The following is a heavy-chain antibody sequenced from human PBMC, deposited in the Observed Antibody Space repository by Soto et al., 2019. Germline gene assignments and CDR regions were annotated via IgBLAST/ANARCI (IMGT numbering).Heavy chain of an antibody. CDR3: ATLGSGSHYLDH. V-gene: IGHV3-53*04. J-gene: IGHJ4*02. CDR1: GFSVASTY. CDR2: IHTGGLK. Sequence: EVQVVQSGGGLVQPGGSLRLSCAASGFSVASTYMTWVRQAPGRGLRWVSMIHTGGLKHFADFVKGRFSLSRDTSTDIFYLEMNRLRPDDTAVYYCATLGSGSHYLDHCSQGSLVSVSS. D-gene: IGHD1-26*01.